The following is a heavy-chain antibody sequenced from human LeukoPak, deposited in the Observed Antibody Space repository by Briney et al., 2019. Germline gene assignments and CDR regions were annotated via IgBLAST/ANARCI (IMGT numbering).Heavy chain of an antibody. CDR2: IYYSGST. J-gene: IGHJ4*02. CDR3: ARGQQLVDNYFDY. V-gene: IGHV4-59*12. CDR1: GGSISTYY. Sequence: PSETLSLTCTVSGGSISTYYWSWIRQPPGKGLEWIGYIYYSGSTNYNPSLKSRVTISVDTSKNQFSLKLSSVTAADTAVYYCARGQQLVDNYFDYWGQGTLVTVSS. D-gene: IGHD6-13*01.